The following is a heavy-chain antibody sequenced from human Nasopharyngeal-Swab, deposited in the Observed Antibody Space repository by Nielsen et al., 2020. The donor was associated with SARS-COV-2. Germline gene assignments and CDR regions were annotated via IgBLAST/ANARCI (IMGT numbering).Heavy chain of an antibody. CDR1: GYRFISYW. CDR2: IYPGDSDT. V-gene: IGHV5-51*01. Sequence: GESLKISCKDSGYRFISYWIGWVRQMPGKGLEWMGIIYPGDSDTRYSPSIQGQVTISADKSISTTYLQWSSLKASDTAMYYCARLLLSKYFDYWGQGTLVTVSS. CDR3: ARLLLSKYFDY. J-gene: IGHJ4*02.